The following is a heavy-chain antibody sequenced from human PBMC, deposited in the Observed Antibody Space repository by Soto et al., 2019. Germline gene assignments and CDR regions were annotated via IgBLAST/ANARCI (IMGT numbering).Heavy chain of an antibody. D-gene: IGHD3-3*01. J-gene: IGHJ6*02. CDR2: ISSRGYTI. CDR1: GFSFSDYC. V-gene: IGHV3-11*01. CDR3: ACDNRSFWDGYYSLYDYYGIDV. Sequence: GGSLRLSCAASGFSFSDYCMPLIRQAPGKGLERLSYISSRGYTIYYADSVNGRVTISRDNAKNSVHLQMNSLRAEDTAVYYCACDNRSFWDGYYSLYDYYGIDVWGQGTTVPVSS.